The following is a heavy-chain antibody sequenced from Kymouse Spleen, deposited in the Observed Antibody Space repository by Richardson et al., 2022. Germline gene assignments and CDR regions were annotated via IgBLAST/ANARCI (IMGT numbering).Heavy chain of an antibody. D-gene: IGHD6-19*01. V-gene: IGHV3-7*01. Sequence: EVQLVESGGGLVQPGGSLRLSCAASGFTFSSYWMSWVRQAPGKGLEWVANIKQDGSEKYYVDSVKGRFTISRDNAKNSLYLQMNSLRAEDTAVYYCARDKSSGFYYYYYYGMDVWGQGTTVTVSS. J-gene: IGHJ6*02. CDR3: ARDKSSGFYYYYYYGMDV. CDR1: GFTFSSYW. CDR2: IKQDGSEK.